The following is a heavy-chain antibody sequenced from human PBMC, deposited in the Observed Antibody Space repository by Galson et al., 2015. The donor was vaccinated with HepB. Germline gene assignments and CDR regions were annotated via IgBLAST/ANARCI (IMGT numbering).Heavy chain of an antibody. CDR1: GYTFTSYA. Sequence: SVKVSCKASGYTFTSYAMNWVRQAPGQGLEWMGWINTNTGNSTYAQGFTGRFVFSLDTSVSTAYLQTSSLKAEDTAVYYCARDSTVLRYFDWHPSGGSQGDWFDPWGQGTLVTVSS. CDR3: ARDSTVLRYFDWHPSGGSQGDWFDP. D-gene: IGHD3-9*01. J-gene: IGHJ5*02. CDR2: INTNTGNS. V-gene: IGHV7-4-1*02.